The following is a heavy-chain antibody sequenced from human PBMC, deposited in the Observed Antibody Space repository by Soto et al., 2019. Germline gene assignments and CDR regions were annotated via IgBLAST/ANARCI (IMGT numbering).Heavy chain of an antibody. D-gene: IGHD1-7*01. J-gene: IGHJ4*02. CDR1: GFTFSDNY. V-gene: IGHV3-72*01. CDR2: SRDKGNSYST. Sequence: EVQLVESGGGLVQPGGSLRLSCAGSGFTFSDNYIDWVRQAPGKGLEWVGRSRDKGNSYSTDYAASVKGRYTISRDASNNSLFLQMNSLKAEDTALYYWTRSITGTTSSDYWGQGTLVTVSS. CDR3: TRSITGTTSSDY.